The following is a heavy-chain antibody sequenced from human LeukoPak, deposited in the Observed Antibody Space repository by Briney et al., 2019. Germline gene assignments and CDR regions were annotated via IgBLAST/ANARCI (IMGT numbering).Heavy chain of an antibody. J-gene: IGHJ6*03. D-gene: IGHD3-22*01. V-gene: IGHV3-30*02. CDR2: IRYDGSNK. Sequence: PGGSLRLSCAASGFTFSSYGMHWVRQAPGKGLEWVAFIRYDGSNKYYADSVKGRFTISRDNSKNTLYLQMNSLRAEDTAVYYCAKDLWSDYYDSSGYYPYYMDVWGKGTTVTISS. CDR1: GFTFSSYG. CDR3: AKDLWSDYYDSSGYYPYYMDV.